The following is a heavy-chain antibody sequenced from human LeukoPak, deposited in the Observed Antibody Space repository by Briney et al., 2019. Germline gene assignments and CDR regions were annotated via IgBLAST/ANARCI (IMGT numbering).Heavy chain of an antibody. V-gene: IGHV1-46*01. CDR1: GYTFTSYY. J-gene: IGHJ4*02. D-gene: IGHD4-17*01. CDR3: ARDLGKDDYGFARFDY. CDR2: INPSGGST. Sequence: ASVKVSCKASGYTFTSYYMHWVRQAPGQGLEWMGIINPSGGSTSYAQKFQGRVTMTRDTSTSTVYMELSSLRSEDTAVYYCARDLGKDDYGFARFDYWGQGTLVTVSS.